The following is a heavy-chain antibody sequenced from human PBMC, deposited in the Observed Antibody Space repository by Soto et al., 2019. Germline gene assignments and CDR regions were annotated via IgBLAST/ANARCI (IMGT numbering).Heavy chain of an antibody. D-gene: IGHD1-26*01. CDR1: GDSISSGGYY. J-gene: IGHJ4*02. CDR3: ASTYYTGDSGPYDY. CDR2: IYYSGTT. V-gene: IGHV4-31*03. Sequence: SETLSLTYTVSGDSISSGGYYWSWIRQHPGKGLEWIGYIYYSGTTYYNPSLESRVSISADTSENQFSLKVKSVTVADTAVYYCASTYYTGDSGPYDYWGQGTLVT.